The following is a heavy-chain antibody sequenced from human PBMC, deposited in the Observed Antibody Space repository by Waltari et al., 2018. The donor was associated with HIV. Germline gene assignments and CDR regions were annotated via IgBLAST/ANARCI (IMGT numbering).Heavy chain of an antibody. V-gene: IGHV4-34*01. CDR1: GGSFSGSY. J-gene: IGHJ6*02. D-gene: IGHD2-2*01. CDR2: INHSGST. Sequence: QVQLRQWGAGLLKPSETLSLTCAVYGGSFSGSYWTWIRQPPGTGLAWSGEINHSGSTNYNPSLKSRVTISVDTSKNQFSLKLTSVTAADTAVFYCARARLVSRGQYCSTTSCLPHYYYYYGMDVWGQGTTVTVSS. CDR3: ARARLVSRGQYCSTTSCLPHYYYYYGMDV.